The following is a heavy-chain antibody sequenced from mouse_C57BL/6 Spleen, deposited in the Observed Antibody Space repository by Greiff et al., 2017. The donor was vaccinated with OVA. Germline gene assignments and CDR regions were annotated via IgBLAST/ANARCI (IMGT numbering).Heavy chain of an antibody. Sequence: EVQLVESEGGLVQPGSSMKLSCTASGFTFSDYYMAWVRQVPEKGLEWVANINYDGSSTYYLDSLKSRFIISRDNAKNILYLQMSSLKSEDTATYYCARGNWDVGGYYFDYWGQGTTLTVSS. J-gene: IGHJ2*01. CDR3: ARGNWDVGGYYFDY. V-gene: IGHV5-16*01. D-gene: IGHD4-1*01. CDR2: INYDGSST. CDR1: GFTFSDYY.